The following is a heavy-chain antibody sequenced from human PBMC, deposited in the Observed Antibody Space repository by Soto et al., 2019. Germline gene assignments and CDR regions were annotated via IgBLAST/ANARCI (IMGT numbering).Heavy chain of an antibody. CDR2: IYWDDDK. Sequence: QITLKESGPTLVRPTQPLTLTCTFSGFSLTTSGVGVGWIRQPPGKPLEWLAVIYWDDDKRYRSSLKSRPTITQDTHKIQVVLTMTDMDPVDTATYCCEHHLFYGLGSYSFDYWGQGSLVTVSS. J-gene: IGHJ4*02. V-gene: IGHV2-5*02. CDR1: GFSLTTSGVG. D-gene: IGHD3-10*01. CDR3: EHHLFYGLGSYSFDY.